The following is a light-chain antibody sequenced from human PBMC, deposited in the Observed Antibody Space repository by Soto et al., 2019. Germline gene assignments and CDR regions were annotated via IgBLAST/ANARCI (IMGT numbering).Light chain of an antibody. J-gene: IGKJ4*01. CDR3: QQLNGYQLA. V-gene: IGKV1-9*01. CDR1: QAMSTY. Sequence: DIQLTQSPSFLSAFVGDTVTITCRASQAMSTYLAWYQQKTGKVPKLLIHFASTLQSGVPPRFSGGGYGTEFTLTISTLQPYDSGIYYCQQLNGYQLAFGGGTNVEIK. CDR2: FAS.